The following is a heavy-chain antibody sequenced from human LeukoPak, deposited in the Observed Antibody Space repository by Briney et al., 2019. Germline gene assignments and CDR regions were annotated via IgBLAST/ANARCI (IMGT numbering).Heavy chain of an antibody. V-gene: IGHV4-59*08. CDR2: IYYSGST. CDR1: GGSISSYY. J-gene: IGHJ4*02. CDR3: ARHEYCSSTSCYNLFDY. Sequence: SETLSLTCTVSGGSISSYYWSWIRQPPGKGLEWIGYIYYSGSTNYNPSLKSRVTISVDTSKNQFSLKLSSVTAADTAVYYCARHEYCSSTSCYNLFDYWGQGTLVTVSS. D-gene: IGHD2-2*02.